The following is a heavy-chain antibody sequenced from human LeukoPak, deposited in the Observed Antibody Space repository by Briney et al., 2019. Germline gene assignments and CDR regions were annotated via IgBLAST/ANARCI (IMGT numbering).Heavy chain of an antibody. V-gene: IGHV4-39*01. CDR3: ARNMTAVSRLDVFDN. Sequence: SETLSLTCTVSGDSMSSSGQYWGWIRQSPVKGLEWIGSIYNSGSTYYNPSLKSRVIISVDTSKNQFSLELRSVTAADTAIYYCARNMTAVSRLDVFDNWGPGTMVTVS. CDR2: IYNSGST. D-gene: IGHD4-17*01. J-gene: IGHJ3*02. CDR1: GDSMSSSGQY.